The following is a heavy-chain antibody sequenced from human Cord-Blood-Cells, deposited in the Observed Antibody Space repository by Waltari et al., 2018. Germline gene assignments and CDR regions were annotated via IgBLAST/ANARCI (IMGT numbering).Heavy chain of an antibody. CDR1: GYTFTSYG. J-gene: IGHJ6*02. V-gene: IGHV1-18*01. CDR3: ARGGSSRGYYYYYGMDV. D-gene: IGHD3-10*01. Sequence: QVQLVQSGAEVKKPGASVKVSCKASGYTFTSYGISWLRQATGQGLEWMGWISAYNGNTNYAQKLQGRVTMTTDTSTSTAYMELRSLRSDDTAVYYCARGGSSRGYYYYYGMDVWGQGTTVTVSS. CDR2: ISAYNGNT.